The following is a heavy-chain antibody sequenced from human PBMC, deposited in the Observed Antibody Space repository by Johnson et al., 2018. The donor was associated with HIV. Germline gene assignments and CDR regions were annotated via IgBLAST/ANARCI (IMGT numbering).Heavy chain of an antibody. CDR1: GFTFNSYG. CDR2: IRYDGTNK. Sequence: QVQLVESGGGVVQPGRSLRLSCAASGFTFNSYGMHWVRQAPGKGLEWVAFIRYDGTNKSFADSVKGRFTISRDNSKNTLYLQMNSLRADDTAVYYCARDEEVMYAMGAFDIWGQGTMLTVSS. D-gene: IGHD2-8*02. J-gene: IGHJ3*02. V-gene: IGHV3-30*02. CDR3: ARDEEVMYAMGAFDI.